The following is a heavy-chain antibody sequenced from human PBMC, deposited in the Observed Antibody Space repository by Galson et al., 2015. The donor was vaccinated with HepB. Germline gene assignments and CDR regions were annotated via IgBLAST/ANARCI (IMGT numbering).Heavy chain of an antibody. D-gene: IGHD3-22*01. J-gene: IGHJ3*02. CDR2: ISDYNGNT. CDR1: GYTLSSYG. V-gene: IGHV1-18*01. CDR3: ARVSSFSFFDSRGYYRGFRPDTFDI. Sequence: SVKVSCKASGYTLSSYGITWVRQAPGQGLEWMGWISDYNGNTNYAQKFQGRVTVTTVTSTSTAYMELRSLRSDDTAVYYCARVSSFSFFDSRGYYRGFRPDTFDIWGQGTMVTVSS.